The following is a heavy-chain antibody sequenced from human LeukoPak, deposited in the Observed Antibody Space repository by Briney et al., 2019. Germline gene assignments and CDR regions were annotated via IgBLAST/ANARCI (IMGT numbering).Heavy chain of an antibody. CDR3: ASGQQLGY. D-gene: IGHD6-13*01. J-gene: IGHJ4*02. CDR2: IKQDGSEK. CDR1: GFTFSTYW. Sequence: GGSLRLSCAASGFTFSTYWRSWVRQAPGKGLEWVANIKQDGSEKHYVDFVKGRFTISRDNAQNSLYLQMNSLRAEDTAVYYCASGQQLGYWGQGTLVTVSS. V-gene: IGHV3-7*03.